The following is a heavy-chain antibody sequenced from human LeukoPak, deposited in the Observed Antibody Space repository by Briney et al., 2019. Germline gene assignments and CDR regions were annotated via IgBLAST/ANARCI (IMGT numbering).Heavy chain of an antibody. D-gene: IGHD3-22*01. CDR1: GFTVSSSY. CDR2: IYSGGST. V-gene: IGHV3-53*01. Sequence: PGGSLRLSCAASGFTVSSSYMSWVRQAPGKGLEWVSVIYSGGSTYSADSVKGRFTISRDNAKKSLYLQMNSLRVEDTAVYYCVRVESYDKNDYYRPFDCWGQGTLVTVSS. CDR3: VRVESYDKNDYYRPFDC. J-gene: IGHJ4*02.